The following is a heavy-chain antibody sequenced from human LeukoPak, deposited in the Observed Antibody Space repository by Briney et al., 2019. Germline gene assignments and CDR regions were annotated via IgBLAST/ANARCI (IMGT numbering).Heavy chain of an antibody. D-gene: IGHD2-15*01. V-gene: IGHV4-39*01. CDR1: GGSISSSSYY. CDR2: IYYSAST. Sequence: PSETLSLTGTVSGGSISSSSYYWGWIRQPPGKGLEWIGSIYYSASTYYNPSLKSRVTISIDTSKNQFSLKLRSVTAADTAVYYCARLGYCSGGSCYTEAFDIWGQGTMVTVSS. CDR3: ARLGYCSGGSCYTEAFDI. J-gene: IGHJ3*02.